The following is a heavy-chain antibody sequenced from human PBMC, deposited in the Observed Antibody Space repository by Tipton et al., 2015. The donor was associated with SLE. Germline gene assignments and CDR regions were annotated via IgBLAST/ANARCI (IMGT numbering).Heavy chain of an antibody. V-gene: IGHV3-15*01. CDR2: IKTQRDGGTT. CDR1: GFTFSNAW. CDR3: IVTAVVAKDN. D-gene: IGHD5-12*01. Sequence: GSLRLSCVASGFTFSNAWMTWVRQAPGKGLESVGRIKTQRDGGTTDYAAPVKGRFTISRDDSKNTLYLEMNSLKTEDSAVYYCIVTAVVAKDNWGQGTLVTVSS. J-gene: IGHJ4*02.